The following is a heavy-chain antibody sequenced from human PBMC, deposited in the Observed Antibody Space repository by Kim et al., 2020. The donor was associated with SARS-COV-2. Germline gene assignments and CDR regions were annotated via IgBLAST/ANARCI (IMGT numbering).Heavy chain of an antibody. CDR3: ARHQTIFGVVMQFDL. CDR1: GYSFSSYW. V-gene: IGHV5-51*01. D-gene: IGHD3-3*01. J-gene: IGHJ5*02. Sequence: GESLKISCKGSGYSFSSYWIGWVRQMPGKGLEWMGIIYPGDSDTRYSPSFQGQVTISADKSISTTYLQWSSLKASDTAIYYCARHQTIFGVVMQFDLWGQGTLVTVSS. CDR2: IYPGDSDT.